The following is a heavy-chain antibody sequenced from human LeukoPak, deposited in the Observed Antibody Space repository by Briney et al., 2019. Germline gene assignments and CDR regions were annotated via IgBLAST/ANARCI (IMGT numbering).Heavy chain of an antibody. CDR3: AKGNSSSPNYGMDV. V-gene: IGHV3-9*01. Sequence: PGGSLRLSCAASGFTFDDYAMRWVRHAPGKGLEWVSGISWNSGSIGYADSVKGRFTISRDNAKNSLYLQMNSLRAEDTALYYCAKGNSSSPNYGMDVWGQGTTVTVSS. J-gene: IGHJ6*02. CDR2: ISWNSGSI. D-gene: IGHD6-6*01. CDR1: GFTFDDYA.